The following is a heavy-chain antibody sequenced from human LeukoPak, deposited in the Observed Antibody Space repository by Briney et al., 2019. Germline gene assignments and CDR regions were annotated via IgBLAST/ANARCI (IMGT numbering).Heavy chain of an antibody. D-gene: IGHD4-23*01. CDR2: INPSGGST. Sequence: ASVKVSCKASGYTFTSYYMHWVRQAPGQGLEWMGMINPSGGSTSYAQKFQGRVTITRDTSTSTVYMELSSRRSQDTALYYCAKASRVTPLDAWGEGSQVTDS. CDR3: AKASRVTPLDA. CDR1: GYTFTSYY. J-gene: IGHJ5*02. V-gene: IGHV1-46*01.